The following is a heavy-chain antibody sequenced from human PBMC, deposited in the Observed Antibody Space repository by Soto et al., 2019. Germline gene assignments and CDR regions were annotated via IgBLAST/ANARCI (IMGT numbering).Heavy chain of an antibody. D-gene: IGHD2-2*01. CDR3: AHTKIVVVPAATHNFDC. Sequence: SGPTLVNPTQTLTLTCTFSGFSLNTSGMGVGWIRQPPGKAPEWLALIYWNDDKRYRPSLNSRLTIAKDTSKSQVVLTVTNVDPVDTATYYCAHTKIVVVPAATHNFDCWSQGSLVAVSS. CDR1: GFSLNTSGMG. J-gene: IGHJ4*01. CDR2: IYWNDDK. V-gene: IGHV2-5*01.